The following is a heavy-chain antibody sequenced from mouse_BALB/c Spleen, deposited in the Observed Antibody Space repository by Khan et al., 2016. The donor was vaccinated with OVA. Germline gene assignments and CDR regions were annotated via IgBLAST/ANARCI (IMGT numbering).Heavy chain of an antibody. J-gene: IGHJ3*01. D-gene: IGHD2-1*01. V-gene: IGHV5-17*02. CDR3: ASPGKTFAY. CDR1: GFTFSSFG. CDR2: ITSGSSTI. Sequence: EVELVESGGGLVQPGGSRKLSCAASGFTFSSFGMHWVRQAPEKGLEWVAYITSGSSTISYADTVKGRFTVSRGNPKNTLVLQMTSLRSEDTAMYYCASPGKTFAYWGQGTLVTVSA.